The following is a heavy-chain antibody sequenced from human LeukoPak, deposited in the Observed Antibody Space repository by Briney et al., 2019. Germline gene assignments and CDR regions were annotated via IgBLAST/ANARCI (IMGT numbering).Heavy chain of an antibody. CDR1: GFTFSGSA. CDR3: TTVAGDYYYYGMDV. Sequence: GGSLKLSCAVSGFTFSGSAMHWVRQASGKGLEWIGRIRGKANSYATAYAASLKGRFTISRDDSQNTAYLQMNSLKTEDTAVYYCTTVAGDYYYYGMDVWGQGTTVTVSS. V-gene: IGHV3-73*01. CDR2: IRGKANSYAT. D-gene: IGHD6-19*01. J-gene: IGHJ6*02.